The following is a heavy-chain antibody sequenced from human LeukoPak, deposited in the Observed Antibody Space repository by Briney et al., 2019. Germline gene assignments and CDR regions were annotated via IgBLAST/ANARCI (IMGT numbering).Heavy chain of an antibody. CDR2: IRYDGGNK. D-gene: IGHD6-6*01. J-gene: IGHJ4*02. CDR3: AKDHSSSCDFDY. CDR1: GFTFSSYG. V-gene: IGHV3-30*02. Sequence: GGSLRLSCAASGFTFSSYGMHWVRQAPGKGLEGVAFIRYDGGNKYYADSVKGRFTISRDNSKNTLYLQMNSLRAEDTAVYYCAKDHSSSCDFDYWGQGTLVTVSS.